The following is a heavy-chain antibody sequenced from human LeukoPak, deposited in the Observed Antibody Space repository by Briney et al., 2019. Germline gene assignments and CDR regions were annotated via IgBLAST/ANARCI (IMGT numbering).Heavy chain of an antibody. V-gene: IGHV4-39*07. CDR2: IYYSGST. CDR1: GGSISSSSYY. Sequence: SSETLSLTCTVSGGSISSSSYYWGWIRQPPGKGLEWIGSIYYSGSTYYNPSLKSRVTISVDTSKNQFSLKLSSVTAADTAVYYCAREPYSSSWIDAFDIWGQGTMVTVSS. D-gene: IGHD6-13*01. J-gene: IGHJ3*02. CDR3: AREPYSSSWIDAFDI.